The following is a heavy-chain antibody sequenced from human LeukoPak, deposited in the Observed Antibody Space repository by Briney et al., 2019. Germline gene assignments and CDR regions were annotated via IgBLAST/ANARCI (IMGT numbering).Heavy chain of an antibody. CDR3: ARDSGYYDLDY. D-gene: IGHD3-22*01. Sequence: SQTLSLTCTVSGGSISSYYWSWIRQPPGKGLEWIGYLYYSGSTNYNPSLKSRVTISVDTSKNQFSLKLSSVTAADTAVYYCARDSGYYDLDYWGQGTLVTVSS. V-gene: IGHV4-59*01. CDR1: GGSISSYY. J-gene: IGHJ4*02. CDR2: LYYSGST.